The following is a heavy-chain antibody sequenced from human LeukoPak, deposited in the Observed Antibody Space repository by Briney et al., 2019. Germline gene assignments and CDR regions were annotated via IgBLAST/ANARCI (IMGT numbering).Heavy chain of an antibody. Sequence: GGSLRLSCVASGLTFSNYWLTWVRQAPGKGLEWVSYISSSSSTIYYADSVKGRFTISRDNSKNTVYLQMNSLRAEDTAVYYCARAPYSSNWYLDYWGQGTLVTVSS. D-gene: IGHD6-13*01. CDR2: ISSSSSTI. J-gene: IGHJ4*02. V-gene: IGHV3-48*01. CDR3: ARAPYSSNWYLDY. CDR1: GLTFSNYW.